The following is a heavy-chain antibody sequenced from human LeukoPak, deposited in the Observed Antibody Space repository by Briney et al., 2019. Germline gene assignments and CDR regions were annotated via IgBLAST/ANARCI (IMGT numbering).Heavy chain of an antibody. D-gene: IGHD3-16*01. Sequence: SLKVSCKASGGTFGSYAISWVRQAPGQGLEWMGTVIPIFGTATYAQKFQRRVTVTTAVSTSQATMRLSSWTSGDTDVHYCTEEGGLNYWGQGTLVTVSS. V-gene: IGHV1-69*05. CDR3: TEEGGLNY. CDR1: GGTFGSYA. J-gene: IGHJ4*02. CDR2: VIPIFGTA.